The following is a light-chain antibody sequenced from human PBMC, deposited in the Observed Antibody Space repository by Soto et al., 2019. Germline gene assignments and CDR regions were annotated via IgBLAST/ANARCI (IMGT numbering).Light chain of an antibody. J-gene: IGKJ3*01. Sequence: EIVLTQSPGTLSLFPGERATLSCRASQSVSSTYFAWYRQKPGQPPSLLIYGASNRATGVPDRFSGSGSGPAFTLTISRLEPEDFAVYYCQQYISSPPGFTFGPGTTVEIK. V-gene: IGKV3-20*01. CDR2: GAS. CDR3: QQYISSPPGFT. CDR1: QSVSSTY.